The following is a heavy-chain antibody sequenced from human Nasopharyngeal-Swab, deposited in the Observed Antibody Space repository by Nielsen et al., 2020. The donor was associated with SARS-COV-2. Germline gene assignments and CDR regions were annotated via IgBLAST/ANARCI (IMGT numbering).Heavy chain of an antibody. CDR3: ARDESGDYLGLPFDH. CDR2: VFSSGST. D-gene: IGHD4-17*01. J-gene: IGHJ4*02. V-gene: IGHV4-39*07. CDR1: GASISNRNNY. Sequence: SETLSLTCVVSGASISNRNNYWVWIRESPGKGLEWIGTVFSSGSTYNPSLKSRVTMSVDTSKNQFSLKRTSVTAADTAVYYCARDESGDYLGLPFDHWGRGTLVTVSS.